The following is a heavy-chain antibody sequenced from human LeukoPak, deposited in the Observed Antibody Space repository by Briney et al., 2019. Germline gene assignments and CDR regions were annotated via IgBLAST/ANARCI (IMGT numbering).Heavy chain of an antibody. CDR1: GGTFSSYA. D-gene: IGHD5-18*01. CDR3: ARGDLDTAMVTENYYYYYGMDV. Sequence: SVKVSCKASGGTFSSYAISWVRQAPGQGLEWMGGFIPSFGTANYGQKFQGRVTITADESTSTAYMELSSLRSEDTAVYYCARGDLDTAMVTENYYYYYGMDVWGKGTTVTVSS. CDR2: FIPSFGTA. V-gene: IGHV1-69*01. J-gene: IGHJ6*04.